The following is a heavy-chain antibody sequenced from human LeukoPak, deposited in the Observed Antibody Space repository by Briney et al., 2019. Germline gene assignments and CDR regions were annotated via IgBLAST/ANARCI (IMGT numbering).Heavy chain of an antibody. D-gene: IGHD3-10*01. CDR3: ARATGGYGSGSYFGGYYFDY. CDR2: INHSGST. CDR1: GGSFSGYY. V-gene: IGHV4-34*01. Sequence: SETLSLTCAVYGGSFSGYYWSWIRQPPGKGLEWIGEINHSGSTNYNPSLKSRVTISVDTSKNQFSLKLSSVTAADTAVYYRARATGGYGSGSYFGGYYFDYWGQGTLVTVSS. J-gene: IGHJ4*02.